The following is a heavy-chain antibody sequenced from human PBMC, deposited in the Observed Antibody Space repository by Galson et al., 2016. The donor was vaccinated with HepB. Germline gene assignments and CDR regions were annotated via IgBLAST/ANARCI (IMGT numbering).Heavy chain of an antibody. CDR1: GDSVSSNSAT. D-gene: IGHD5-12*01. V-gene: IGHV6-1*01. CDR3: ARVRSGYSGYANPYYYGMDV. Sequence: CAISGDSVSSNSATWHWIRQSPSRGLEWLGRTYYMSKWYNDYALSVKSRITINPDTSKNQFSLQLNSVTPEDTAVYYCARVRSGYSGYANPYYYGMDVWGQGTTVTVSS. J-gene: IGHJ6*02. CDR2: TYYMSKWYN.